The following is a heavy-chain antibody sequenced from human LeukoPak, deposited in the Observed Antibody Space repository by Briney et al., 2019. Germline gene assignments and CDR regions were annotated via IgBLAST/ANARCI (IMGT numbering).Heavy chain of an antibody. J-gene: IGHJ4*02. CDR3: ARDPGAVAGTN. Sequence: PSETLSPTCAVSGYSISSGCYWGWIRQPPGKGLEWIGSISHSGNTYFNPSLKSRVTISVDTSKNQFSLKLSSVTAADTAVYYCARDPGAVAGTNWGQGTLVTVSS. CDR1: GYSISSGCY. V-gene: IGHV4-38-2*02. CDR2: ISHSGNT. D-gene: IGHD6-19*01.